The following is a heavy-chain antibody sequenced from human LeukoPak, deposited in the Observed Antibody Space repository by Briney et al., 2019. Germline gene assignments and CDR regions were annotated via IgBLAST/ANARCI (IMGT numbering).Heavy chain of an antibody. Sequence: SETLSLTCAVYGGSFSGYYWSWIRRPPGKGLEWIGEINHSGSTNYNPSLKSRVTISVDTSKNQFSLKLSSVTAADTAVYYCARGSDIVGATIYYYYGMDVWGQGTTVTVSS. J-gene: IGHJ6*02. CDR3: ARGSDIVGATIYYYYGMDV. CDR2: INHSGST. V-gene: IGHV4-34*01. D-gene: IGHD1-26*01. CDR1: GGSFSGYY.